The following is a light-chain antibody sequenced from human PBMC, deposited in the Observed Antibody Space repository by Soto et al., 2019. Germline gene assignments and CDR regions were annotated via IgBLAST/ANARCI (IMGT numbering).Light chain of an antibody. CDR2: WAS. CDR3: QQYYSTWMYT. Sequence: DIVMTQSPDSLAVSLGERATINCKSSQSVLYSSNNKNYLAWYQQKPGQPPKLLIYWASTRESGVPDRFSGSGSGTDFTLTISSLQAEDVAVYYCQQYYSTWMYTFGQGTKLEIK. J-gene: IGKJ2*01. V-gene: IGKV4-1*01. CDR1: QSVLYSSNNKNY.